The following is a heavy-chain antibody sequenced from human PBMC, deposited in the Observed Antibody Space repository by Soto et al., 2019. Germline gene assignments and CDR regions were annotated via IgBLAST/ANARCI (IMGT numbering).Heavy chain of an antibody. Sequence: GGSLRLSCVASGFTFGDYTMSWFRQAPGGGLEWVSFIRSKAYGATTEYAASVKGRFTISRDNAKNSLYLQMNSLRAEDTAVYYCARVGHTYDYDSSGYWEAFDIWGQGTMVTVSS. V-gene: IGHV3-49*03. CDR2: IRSKAYGATT. CDR3: ARVGHTYDYDSSGYWEAFDI. D-gene: IGHD3-22*01. CDR1: GFTFGDYT. J-gene: IGHJ3*02.